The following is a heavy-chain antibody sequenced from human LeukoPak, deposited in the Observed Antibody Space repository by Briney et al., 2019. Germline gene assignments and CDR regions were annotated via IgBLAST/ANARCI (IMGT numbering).Heavy chain of an antibody. D-gene: IGHD6-19*01. CDR3: AKIPPPKYIAVAGIDY. Sequence: GGSLRLSCAASGFTFSGYAMSWVRQAPGKGLEWVSAISGSGGSTYYADSVKGRFTISRDNSKNTLYLQMNSLRAEDTAVYYCAKIPPPKYIAVAGIDYWGQGTLVTVSS. J-gene: IGHJ4*02. CDR1: GFTFSGYA. CDR2: ISGSGGST. V-gene: IGHV3-23*01.